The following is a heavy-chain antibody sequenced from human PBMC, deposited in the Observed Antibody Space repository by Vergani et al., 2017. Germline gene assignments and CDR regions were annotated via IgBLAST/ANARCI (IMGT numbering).Heavy chain of an antibody. CDR2: ISSNGGST. CDR1: GFTFSSYA. V-gene: IGHV3-64D*06. CDR3: VKLSLYDFWSGTTFDY. Sequence: EVQLVESGGGLVQPGGSLRLSCSASGFTFSSYAMHWVRQAPGKGLEYVSAISSNGGSTYYADSAKGRFTISRDNSKNTLYLQMSSLRAEDTAVYYCVKLSLYDFWSGTTFDYWGQGTLVTVSS. J-gene: IGHJ4*02. D-gene: IGHD3-3*01.